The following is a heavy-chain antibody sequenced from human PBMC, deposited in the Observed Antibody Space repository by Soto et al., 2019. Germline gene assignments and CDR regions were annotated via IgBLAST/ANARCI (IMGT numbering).Heavy chain of an antibody. V-gene: IGHV3-64D*08. CDR3: VRFLEWLLYRPHYRLAV. CDR2: ISSNGGST. D-gene: IGHD3-3*01. J-gene: IGHJ6*02. CDR1: GFTFSSYA. Sequence: GGSLRLSCSASGFTFSSYAMHWVRQAPGKGLEYVSAISSNGGSTYYADSVKGRFTISRDNSKNTLYLQMSSLRAEDTAVYYCVRFLEWLLYRPHYRLAVWGQGTTVTVSS.